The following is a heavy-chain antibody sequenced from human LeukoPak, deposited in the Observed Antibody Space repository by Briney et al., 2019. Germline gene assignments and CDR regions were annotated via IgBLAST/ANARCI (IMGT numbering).Heavy chain of an antibody. CDR1: GGSISSGDYY. D-gene: IGHD5-12*01. CDR3: ARGRGYDPIDY. Sequence: SETLSLTCTVSGGSISSGDYYWSWIRQPPGKGLEWVGYIYYSGSTYYNPSLKSRVTISVDTSKNQFSLKLSSVTAADTAVYYCARGRGYDPIDYWGQGTLVIVSS. V-gene: IGHV4-30-4*01. J-gene: IGHJ4*02. CDR2: IYYSGST.